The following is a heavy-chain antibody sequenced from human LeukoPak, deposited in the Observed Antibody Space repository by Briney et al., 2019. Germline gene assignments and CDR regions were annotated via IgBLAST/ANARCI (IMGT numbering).Heavy chain of an antibody. Sequence: PGGSLRLSCAASGFTFSIYWMSWVRQAPGKGLEWVSNIKHDGSGLHYVDSVNGRFTISRDNAKYSLYLQMNNLRAEDTAVYFCARSSRYETSGGYQEHFDFWGQGTLVTVSS. CDR1: GFTFSIYW. CDR3: ARSSRYETSGGYQEHFDF. J-gene: IGHJ4*02. D-gene: IGHD2-15*01. CDR2: IKHDGSGL. V-gene: IGHV3-7*01.